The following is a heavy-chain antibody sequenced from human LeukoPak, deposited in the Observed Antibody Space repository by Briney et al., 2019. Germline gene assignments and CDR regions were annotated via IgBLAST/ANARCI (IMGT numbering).Heavy chain of an antibody. V-gene: IGHV3-30*18. J-gene: IGHJ5*02. Sequence: PGRSLRLSCAASGFTFSSYGMHWVRQAPGKGLEWVAVISYDGSKKYHVDSVKGRVTISRDNSKNTLYLQMNSLRAEDTAVYYCAKAARADYGDYFSWSDPWGQGTLVTVSS. D-gene: IGHD4-17*01. CDR3: AKAARADYGDYFSWSDP. CDR1: GFTFSSYG. CDR2: ISYDGSKK.